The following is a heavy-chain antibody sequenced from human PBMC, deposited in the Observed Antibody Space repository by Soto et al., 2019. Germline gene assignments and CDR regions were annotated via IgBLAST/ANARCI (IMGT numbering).Heavy chain of an antibody. Sequence: PGGSLRLSCAASGFTFSSYAMSWVRQAPGKGLEWVSAISGSGGSTYYADSVKGRFTISRDNSKNTLYLQMNSLRAEDTAVYYCAKDERGNWNSGYYFDYWGQGTLVTVSS. CDR2: ISGSGGST. V-gene: IGHV3-23*01. D-gene: IGHD1-7*01. J-gene: IGHJ4*02. CDR3: AKDERGNWNSGYYFDY. CDR1: GFTFSSYA.